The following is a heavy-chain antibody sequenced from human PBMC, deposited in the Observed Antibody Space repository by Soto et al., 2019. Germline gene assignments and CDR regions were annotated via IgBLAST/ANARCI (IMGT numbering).Heavy chain of an antibody. D-gene: IGHD3-3*01. V-gene: IGHV1-46*01. J-gene: IGHJ6*02. CDR2: INPNSGGT. Sequence: EASVKVSCKALRYTFTSYYLHWVRQAPGQGLEWLGVINPNSGGTTYPQKFQGRVTMTRDTSTSTGYMELSSLRSEDTAMYYCARVLYNFWSGYGMDVWGQGTSVTVSS. CDR3: ARVLYNFWSGYGMDV. CDR1: RYTFTSYY.